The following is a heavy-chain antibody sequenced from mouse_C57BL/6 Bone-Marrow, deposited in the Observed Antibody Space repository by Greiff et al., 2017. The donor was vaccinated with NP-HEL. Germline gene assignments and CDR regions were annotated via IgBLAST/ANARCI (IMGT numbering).Heavy chain of an antibody. CDR1: GFTFSNYW. CDR3: TRGYDYDVGAY. V-gene: IGHV6-3*01. CDR2: IRLKSDNYAT. Sequence: DVMLVESGGGLVQPGGSMKLSCVASGFTFSNYWMNWVRQSPEKGLEWVAQIRLKSDNYATHYAESVKGRFTISRDDSKSSVYLQMNNLRAEDTGIYYCTRGYDYDVGAYWGQGTLVTVSA. D-gene: IGHD2-4*01. J-gene: IGHJ3*01.